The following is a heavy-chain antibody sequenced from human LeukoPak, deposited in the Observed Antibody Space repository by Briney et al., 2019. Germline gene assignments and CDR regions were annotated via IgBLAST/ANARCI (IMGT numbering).Heavy chain of an antibody. CDR2: ISTTGST. J-gene: IGHJ4*02. CDR1: GGSINNPNYY. V-gene: IGHV4-61*02. Sequence: SETLSLTCTVSGGSINNPNYYWSWIRQPAGKGLEWIGRISTTGSTSYGPSLKSRVIISIDTSKTQFSLRLSSATAADTAVYYCASHQYGSGGYYHDYWGQGALVTVSS. D-gene: IGHD3-10*01. CDR3: ASHQYGSGGYYHDY.